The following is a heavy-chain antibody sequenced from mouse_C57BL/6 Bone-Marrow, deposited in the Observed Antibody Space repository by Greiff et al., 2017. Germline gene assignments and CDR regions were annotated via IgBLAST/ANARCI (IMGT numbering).Heavy chain of an antibody. D-gene: IGHD2-12*01. CDR3: ARYELGSAWFAY. CDR2: INPNNGGT. V-gene: IGHV1-26*01. Sequence: EVQLQQSGPELVKPGASVKISCKASGYTFTDYYMNWVKQSHGKSLEWIGDINPNNGGTSYNQKFKGKATLTVDKSSSTAYMELRSLTSEDSAVYYCARYELGSAWFAYWGQGTLVTVSA. J-gene: IGHJ3*01. CDR1: GYTFTDYY.